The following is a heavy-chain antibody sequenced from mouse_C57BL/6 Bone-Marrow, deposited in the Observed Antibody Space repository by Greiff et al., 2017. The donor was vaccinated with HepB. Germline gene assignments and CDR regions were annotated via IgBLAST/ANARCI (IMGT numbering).Heavy chain of an antibody. CDR2: INPNNGGT. Sequence: VQLQQSGPALVKPGASVKIPCTASGYTFPDYNMDWVKQSHGKSLEWIGDINPNNGGTIYNQKFKGKATLTVDKSSSTAYMELRSLPSEDTAVYDGARGMVTGIYYYAMDYWGQGTSVTVSS. D-gene: IGHD2-1*01. CDR1: GYTFPDYN. J-gene: IGHJ4*01. CDR3: ARGMVTGIYYYAMDY. V-gene: IGHV1-18*01.